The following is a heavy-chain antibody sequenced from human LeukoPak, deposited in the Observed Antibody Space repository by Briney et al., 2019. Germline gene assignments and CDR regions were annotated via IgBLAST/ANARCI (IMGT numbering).Heavy chain of an antibody. J-gene: IGHJ4*02. CDR3: ARHYLYDTSGDGTYYFGY. Sequence: SETLSLTCIVSGYSINSGYHWGWIRQPPGKGLEGIVSIYHSGSTYYNPSLKSRVTISIDTSKNEFSLKLSSVTAADTAVYYCARHYLYDTSGDGTYYFGYWGQGTLVTVSS. V-gene: IGHV4-38-2*02. D-gene: IGHD3-22*01. CDR1: GYSINSGYH. CDR2: IYHSGST.